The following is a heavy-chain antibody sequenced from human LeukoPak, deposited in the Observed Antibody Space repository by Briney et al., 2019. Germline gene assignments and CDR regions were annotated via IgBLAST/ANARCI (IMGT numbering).Heavy chain of an antibody. Sequence: SVKVSCKASGGTFSSYAISWVRQAPGQGLEWMGKIITIFGRANYAQKFQGRVTFTTDESTSTAYMELSSLRSEDTAVYYCARQKSYYDSSELYFDYWGQGTLVSVSS. CDR2: IITIFGRA. V-gene: IGHV1-69*05. CDR3: ARQKSYYDSSELYFDY. J-gene: IGHJ4*02. CDR1: GGTFSSYA. D-gene: IGHD3-22*01.